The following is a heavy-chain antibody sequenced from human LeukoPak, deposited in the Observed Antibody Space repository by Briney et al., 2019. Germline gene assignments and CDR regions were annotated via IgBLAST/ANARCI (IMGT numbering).Heavy chain of an antibody. CDR3: ARGKLSGSYHYYYMDV. V-gene: IGHV4-34*01. CDR2: INHSGST. Sequence: SETLSLTCAVYGGSFSGYYWSWVRQPPGKGLEWIGEINHSGSTNYNPSLKSRVTISVDTSKNQFSLKLSSVTAADTAVYYCARGKLSGSYHYYYMDVWGKGTTVTVSS. CDR1: GGSFSGYY. J-gene: IGHJ6*03. D-gene: IGHD1-26*01.